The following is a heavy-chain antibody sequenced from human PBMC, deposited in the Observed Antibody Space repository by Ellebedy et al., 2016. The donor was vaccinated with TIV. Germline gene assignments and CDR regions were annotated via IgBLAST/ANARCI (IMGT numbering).Heavy chain of an antibody. Sequence: ASVKVSCKPSGYTFTNYNIFWVRQAPGQGLEWMGWVNPHTGGVSYAQKFKGRVTMTRDTSINTAYMELSRLRSDDTAVYYCARDLMGYLGLDVWGQGTTVIVSS. J-gene: IGHJ6*02. CDR2: VNPHTGGV. CDR3: ARDLMGYLGLDV. D-gene: IGHD7-27*01. V-gene: IGHV1-2*02. CDR1: GYTFTNYN.